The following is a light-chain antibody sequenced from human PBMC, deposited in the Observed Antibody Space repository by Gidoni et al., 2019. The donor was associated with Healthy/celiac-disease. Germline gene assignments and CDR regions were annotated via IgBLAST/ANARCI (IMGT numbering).Light chain of an antibody. V-gene: IGLV2-14*01. CDR2: EVS. CDR3: SSYTSSSTLV. J-gene: IGLJ2*01. CDR1: SSDVGGYNY. Sequence: QSALTQPASVSGSPGQSLTISCTGTSSDVGGYNYVSWYQQHPGKAPKLMIYEVSNRPSGVSNRFSGSKSGNTASLTISGLHAEDEADYYCSSYTSSSTLVFGGGTKLTVL.